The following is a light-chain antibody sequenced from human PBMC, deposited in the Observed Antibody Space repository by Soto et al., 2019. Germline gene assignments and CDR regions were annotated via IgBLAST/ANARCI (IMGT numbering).Light chain of an antibody. CDR1: QSISSW. CDR3: QQYNSYLT. J-gene: IGKJ1*01. V-gene: IGKV1-5*01. CDR2: DAS. Sequence: DIEMTQSPSTLSASLGDRVTITCRASQSISSWLAWYQQKPGKAPKLLIYDASSLESGVPSRLSGSGSGTEFTLTISSLQPDDFATYYCQQYNSYLTFGQGTKVDI.